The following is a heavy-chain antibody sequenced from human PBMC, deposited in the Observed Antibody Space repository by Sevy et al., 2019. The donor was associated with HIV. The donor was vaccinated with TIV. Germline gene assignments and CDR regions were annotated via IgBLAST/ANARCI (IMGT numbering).Heavy chain of an antibody. CDR2: IRKIGTYK. V-gene: IGHV3-30*18. J-gene: IGHJ5*02. CDR1: GFSFRTNG. D-gene: IGHD6-19*01. Sequence: GGSLRLSCAGSGFSFRTNGMNWVRQAPGKGMDWVAEIRKIGTYKSYADSVKGGFTISRDKSKNTLDLQMNSLRTEDTALYYCTKDSCYSIGWYPRFDPWGQGTLVTVSS. CDR3: TKDSCYSIGWYPRFDP.